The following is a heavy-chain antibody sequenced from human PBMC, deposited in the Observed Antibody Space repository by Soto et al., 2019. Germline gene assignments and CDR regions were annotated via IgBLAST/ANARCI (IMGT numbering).Heavy chain of an antibody. V-gene: IGHV3-7*03. D-gene: IGHD3-22*01. CDR2: IKQDGSEK. Sequence: SCAASGFTFSSYWMSWVRQAPGKGLEWVANIKQDGSEKYYVDSVKGRFTISRDNAKNSLYLQMNSLRAEDTAVYYCARSYDSSGYANDAFDIWGQGTMVTVSS. CDR1: GFTFSSYW. CDR3: ARSYDSSGYANDAFDI. J-gene: IGHJ3*02.